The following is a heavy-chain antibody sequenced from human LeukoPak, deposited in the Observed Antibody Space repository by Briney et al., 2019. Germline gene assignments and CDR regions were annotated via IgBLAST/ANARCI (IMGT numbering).Heavy chain of an antibody. CDR2: IYSGGST. CDR3: ATGVDTAMVTSDY. D-gene: IGHD5-18*01. J-gene: IGHJ4*02. Sequence: GGSLRLSCAASGFTVSSNYMSWVRQAPGKGLEWVSVIYSGGSTYYADSVKGRSTISRDNSKNTLYLQMNSRRAEDPAVYYCATGVDTAMVTSDYWGQGTLVTVSS. V-gene: IGHV3-53*01. CDR1: GFTVSSNY.